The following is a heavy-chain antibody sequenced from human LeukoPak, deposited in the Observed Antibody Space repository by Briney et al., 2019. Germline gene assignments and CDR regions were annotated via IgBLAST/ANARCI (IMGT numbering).Heavy chain of an antibody. Sequence: GGSLRLSCAASGFTFDDYAMHWVRQAPGKGLEWVSGISWNSGSIGYADSVKGRFTISRDNAKNSLYLQMNSLRAEDTALYYCAKDLESGYCSGGSCYQPFDYWGQGTLVTVSS. V-gene: IGHV3-9*01. CDR1: GFTFDDYA. CDR3: AKDLESGYCSGGSCYQPFDY. J-gene: IGHJ4*02. CDR2: ISWNSGSI. D-gene: IGHD2-15*01.